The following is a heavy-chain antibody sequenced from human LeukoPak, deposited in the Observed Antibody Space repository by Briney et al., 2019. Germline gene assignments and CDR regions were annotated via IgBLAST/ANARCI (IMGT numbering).Heavy chain of an antibody. CDR3: ARVPFYYYYMDV. J-gene: IGHJ6*03. CDR1: GGTFSSYA. CDR2: IIPIFGTA. Sequence: SVKVSCKASGGTFSSYAISWVRQAPGQGLEWMGRIIPIFGTANYAQKFQGRVTITTDESTSTAYMELSSLRSEDTAVYYCARVPFYYYYMDVWGKGTTVTVSS. V-gene: IGHV1-69*05.